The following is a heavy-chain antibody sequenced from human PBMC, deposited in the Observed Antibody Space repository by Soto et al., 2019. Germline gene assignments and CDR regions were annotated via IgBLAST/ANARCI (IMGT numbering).Heavy chain of an antibody. CDR1: GFTFSNAW. CDR2: IKSKTDGGTT. J-gene: IGHJ4*02. D-gene: IGHD3-9*01. Sequence: SGGSLRLSCAASGFTFSNAWMSWVRQAPGKGLEWVGRIKSKTDGGTTDYAAPVKGRFTISRDDSKNTLYLQMNSLKTEDTAVYYCTTDGYFDWLPVGAYWGQGTLVTVSS. V-gene: IGHV3-15*01. CDR3: TTDGYFDWLPVGAY.